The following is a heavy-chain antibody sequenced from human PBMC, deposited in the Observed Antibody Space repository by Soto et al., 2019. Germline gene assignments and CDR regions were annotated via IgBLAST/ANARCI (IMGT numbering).Heavy chain of an antibody. CDR1: GGSISSYY. Sequence: SETLSLTCTFSGGSISSYYWSWIRQPPGKGLEWIGYIYYSGTTNYNPSLKSRVTISVDTSKNQFSLKLSSVTAADTAVYYCAGATTLYNWFDPWGQGTLVTVSS. D-gene: IGHD1-26*01. CDR2: IYYSGTT. J-gene: IGHJ5*02. V-gene: IGHV4-59*08. CDR3: AGATTLYNWFDP.